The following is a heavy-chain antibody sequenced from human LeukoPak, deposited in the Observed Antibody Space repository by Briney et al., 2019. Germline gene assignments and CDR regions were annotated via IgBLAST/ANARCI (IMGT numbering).Heavy chain of an antibody. CDR2: IYYSGST. Sequence: KPSETLSLTCTVSGGSISSSSYSWGWIRQPPGKGLEWIGSIYYSGSTYYNPSLKSRVTISVGTSKNQFSLKLSSVTAADTAVYYCARHKEIAAAATGFDYWGQGTLVTVSS. CDR3: ARHKEIAAAATGFDY. V-gene: IGHV4-39*01. D-gene: IGHD6-13*01. CDR1: GGSISSSSYS. J-gene: IGHJ4*02.